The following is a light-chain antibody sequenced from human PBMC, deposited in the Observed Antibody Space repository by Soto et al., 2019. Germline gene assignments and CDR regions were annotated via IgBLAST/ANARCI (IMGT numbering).Light chain of an antibody. V-gene: IGKV2-28*01. Sequence: DIVMTQSPLSLPVTPGEPASISCRSSQSLLHSNGYNYLDWYLQKPGQSPQLLISLGSNRSSGVPDRCSGSGSGTDFTLKISRVEAEDVGVYYCMQALQTPPTFGQGTKLESK. J-gene: IGKJ2*01. CDR1: QSLLHSNGYNY. CDR2: LGS. CDR3: MQALQTPPT.